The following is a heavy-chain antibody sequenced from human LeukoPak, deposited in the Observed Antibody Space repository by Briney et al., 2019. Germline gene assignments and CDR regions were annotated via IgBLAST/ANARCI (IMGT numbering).Heavy chain of an antibody. D-gene: IGHD3-10*01. V-gene: IGHV4-59*01. Sequence: SETLSLTCTVSGGSISRYYWSWIRQPPGKGLEWIGYIYYSGSTNYNPSLKSRVTISVDTSKHQFSLKLSSVTAADTAVYYCARAGALGYGSGYFDYWGQGTLVTVSS. CDR3: ARAGALGYGSGYFDY. J-gene: IGHJ4*02. CDR1: GGSISRYY. CDR2: IYYSGST.